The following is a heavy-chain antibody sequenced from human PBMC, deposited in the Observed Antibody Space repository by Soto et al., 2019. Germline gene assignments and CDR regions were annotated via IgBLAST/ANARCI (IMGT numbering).Heavy chain of an antibody. Sequence: SETLSLTCTVSGGSLSSYYWSWVRRPPGMGLEWIASISYSGTTNYNSSLKSRVTISIDTSKNQFSLKFNSVTAADTAVYYCAREGYNFGPFDYWGQGALVTVSS. CDR2: ISYSGTT. V-gene: IGHV4-59*01. CDR3: AREGYNFGPFDY. CDR1: GGSLSSYY. J-gene: IGHJ4*02. D-gene: IGHD5-18*01.